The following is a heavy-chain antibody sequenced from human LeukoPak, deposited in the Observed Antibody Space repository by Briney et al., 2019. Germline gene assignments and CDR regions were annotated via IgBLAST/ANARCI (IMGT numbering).Heavy chain of an antibody. J-gene: IGHJ4*02. Sequence: GGSLRLSCAASGFTFSTYGMHWVRQAPGKGLEWVAVIWYDGSNKYYADSVKGRFTISRDNSKNTLYLQMNSLRAEDTAVYYCARDLRGYYPFDYWAREPWSPSPQ. V-gene: IGHV3-33*01. D-gene: IGHD3-22*01. CDR3: ARDLRGYYPFDY. CDR2: IWYDGSNK. CDR1: GFTFSTYG.